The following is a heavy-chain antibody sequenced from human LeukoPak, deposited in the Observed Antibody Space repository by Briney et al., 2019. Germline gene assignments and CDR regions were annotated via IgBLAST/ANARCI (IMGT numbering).Heavy chain of an antibody. Sequence: GGSLRLSCAASGFTFSSYSMNWVRQAPGKGLEWVSSISSSSSYIYYADSVKGRFTISRDNAKNSLYLQMNSLRAEDTAVYYCAGSSSWYNYYYYGMDVWGQGTTVTVSS. CDR2: ISSSSSYI. CDR1: GFTFSSYS. V-gene: IGHV3-21*01. D-gene: IGHD6-13*01. CDR3: AGSSSWYNYYYYGMDV. J-gene: IGHJ6*02.